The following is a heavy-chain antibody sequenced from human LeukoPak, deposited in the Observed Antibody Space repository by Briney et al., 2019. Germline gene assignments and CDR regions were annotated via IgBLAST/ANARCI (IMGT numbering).Heavy chain of an antibody. Sequence: PSETLSLTCAVYGGSFSGYYWSWNRQPPGKGLEWIGEINHSGSTNYNPSLKSRVTISVDTSKNQFSLKLSSVTAADTAVYYCARAHSDYGSGSYYNPPMDYWGQGTLVTVSS. CDR3: ARAHSDYGSGSYYNPPMDY. D-gene: IGHD3-10*01. CDR1: GGSFSGYY. CDR2: INHSGST. V-gene: IGHV4-34*01. J-gene: IGHJ4*02.